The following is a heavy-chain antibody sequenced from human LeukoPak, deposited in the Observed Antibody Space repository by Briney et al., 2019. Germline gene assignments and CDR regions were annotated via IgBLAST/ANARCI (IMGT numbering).Heavy chain of an antibody. J-gene: IGHJ4*02. CDR2: IYYSGST. Sequence: SETLSLTCTVSGGSISSSSYYWGWIRQPPGKGLEWIGSIYYSGSTYYNPSLKSRVTISVDTSKNQFSLKLSSVTAADTAVYYCARSDHLIAALDYWGQGTLVTVSS. CDR1: GGSISSSSYY. CDR3: ARSDHLIAALDY. V-gene: IGHV4-39*01. D-gene: IGHD6-13*01.